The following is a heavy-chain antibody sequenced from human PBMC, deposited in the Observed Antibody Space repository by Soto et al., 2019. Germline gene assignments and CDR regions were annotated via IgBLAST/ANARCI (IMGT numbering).Heavy chain of an antibody. CDR3: ARIRDSSGYSADY. Sequence: SETLSLTCTVSGGSISSGDYYWSWIRQPPGKGLEWIGYIYYSGSTYYNPSLKSRVTISVDTSKNQFSLKLSSVTAADTAVYYCARIRDSSGYSADYWGQGTLVTV. CDR2: IYYSGST. J-gene: IGHJ4*02. CDR1: GGSISSGDYY. V-gene: IGHV4-30-4*01. D-gene: IGHD3-22*01.